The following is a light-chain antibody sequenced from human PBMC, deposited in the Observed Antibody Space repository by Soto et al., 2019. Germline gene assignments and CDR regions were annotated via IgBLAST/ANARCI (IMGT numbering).Light chain of an antibody. CDR1: QSVSSN. V-gene: IGKV3-15*01. Sequence: EIVMTQSPATLSVSPGEKTTLSCRSSQSVSSNLAWYQQKPGQAPRLLIYGASTRATGIPARFSGSGSGTEFTLTFSSLQSEDFAVYYCQQYNNWPVFGPGTKVDIK. CDR2: GAS. CDR3: QQYNNWPV. J-gene: IGKJ3*01.